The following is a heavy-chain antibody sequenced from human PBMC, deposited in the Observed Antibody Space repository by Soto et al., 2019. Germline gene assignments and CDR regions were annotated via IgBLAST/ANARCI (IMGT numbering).Heavy chain of an antibody. CDR1: GYTFTGYG. CDR3: GRDGSGGIIDS. Sequence: QVQLVQSGAEVKKPGASVKASCKTSGYTFTGYGINWVRQAPGHGLEWMGWISVFNGNTKYGQNIQDRVIMTTDTSTSTAYMELRSLRSGDAAVYFCGRDGSGGIIDSWGQGTMLIVSS. CDR2: ISVFNGNT. V-gene: IGHV1-18*01. J-gene: IGHJ3*01. D-gene: IGHD1-26*01.